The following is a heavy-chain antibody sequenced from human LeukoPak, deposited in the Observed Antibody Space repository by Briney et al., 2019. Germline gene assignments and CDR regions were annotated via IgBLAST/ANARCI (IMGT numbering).Heavy chain of an antibody. CDR3: AKSYCSSTSCYVRDYYYYYYMDV. CDR1: GFTFSSYG. Sequence: GGSLRLSCAASGFTFSSYGMHWVRQAPGKGLEWVAFIRYDGGNKYYADFVKGRSTVSRDNSKNTLYLQMNSLRAEDTAVYYCAKSYCSSTSCYVRDYYYYYYMDVWGKGTTVTVSS. D-gene: IGHD2-2*01. V-gene: IGHV3-30*02. J-gene: IGHJ6*03. CDR2: IRYDGGNK.